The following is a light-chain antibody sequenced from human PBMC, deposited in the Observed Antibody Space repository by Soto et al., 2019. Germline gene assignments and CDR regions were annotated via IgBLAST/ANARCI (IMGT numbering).Light chain of an antibody. Sequence: QSALTQPPSASGSPGQSVTISCTGTSSDVGGYNYVSWYQQHPGKAPKLMIYDVTRRPSGVPDRFSASKSGNTASLTVSGLQAEEEADYYCSSSAGSSTVVFGGGTKLTVL. J-gene: IGLJ2*01. CDR2: DVT. CDR3: SSSAGSSTVV. V-gene: IGLV2-8*01. CDR1: SSDVGGYNY.